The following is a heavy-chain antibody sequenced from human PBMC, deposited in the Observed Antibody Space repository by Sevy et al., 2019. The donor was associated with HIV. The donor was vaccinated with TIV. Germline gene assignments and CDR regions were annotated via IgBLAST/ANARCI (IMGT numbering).Heavy chain of an antibody. CDR3: AGACGGDCYYPYYYYYYIDV. D-gene: IGHD2-21*02. J-gene: IGHJ6*03. CDR1: GFTVSSNY. Sequence: GGSLRLSCAASGFTVSSNYMSWVRQAPGKGLEWVSVIYSGGSTYYADSVKGRFTISRDNSKNTRYLQMNSLRAEDTAVYYCAGACGGDCYYPYYYYYYIDVWGKGTTVTVSS. V-gene: IGHV3-53*01. CDR2: IYSGGST.